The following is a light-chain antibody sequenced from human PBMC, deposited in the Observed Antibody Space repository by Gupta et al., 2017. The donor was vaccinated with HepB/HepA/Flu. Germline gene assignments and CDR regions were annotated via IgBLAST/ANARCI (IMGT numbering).Light chain of an antibody. CDR1: TRPVPRGLY. J-gene: IGLJ3*02. CDR3: LHFYDNIRGV. CDR2: DVS. V-gene: IGLV7-46*01. Sequence: QAVLTPESSLTVSPGGTVTLTCGPSTRPVPRGLYPYWFQQKPGQVPRKLIYDVSKKHPWTPARFSGSLLGGKAALTLTGGQQEEEAAYYYLHFYDNIRGVFGGGTKLTVL.